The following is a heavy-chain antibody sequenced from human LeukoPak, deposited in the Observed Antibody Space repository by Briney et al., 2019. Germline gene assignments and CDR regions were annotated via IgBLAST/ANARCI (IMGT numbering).Heavy chain of an antibody. J-gene: IGHJ4*02. CDR2: IYTDGNT. D-gene: IGHD2-21*02. Sequence: PSETLSLTCTVSGMSISTGGNYWTWIRQPAGKGLEWIGRIYTDGNTNYNPSLKSRVTMSIDTSKSQFSLNLNSVTAADTAVCYCARERAYCDTDCYSGHFDYWGQGTLITVSS. V-gene: IGHV4-61*02. CDR3: ARERAYCDTDCYSGHFDY. CDR1: GMSISTGGNY.